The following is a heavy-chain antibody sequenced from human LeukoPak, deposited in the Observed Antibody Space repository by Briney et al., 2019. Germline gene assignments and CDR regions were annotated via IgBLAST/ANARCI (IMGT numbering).Heavy chain of an antibody. CDR3: ARDRWRKYYFDY. D-gene: IGHD5-24*01. J-gene: IGHJ4*02. CDR1: GFPFSDFY. CDR2: ISSSGTTI. V-gene: IGHV3-11*01. Sequence: GGSLRLSCAASGFPFSDFYMSWIRQAPGKGLEWVSYISSSGTTIYYADSVKGRFTISRDNAKNSLYLQMNNLRAEDTAVYYCARDRWRKYYFDYWGQGTLVTVSS.